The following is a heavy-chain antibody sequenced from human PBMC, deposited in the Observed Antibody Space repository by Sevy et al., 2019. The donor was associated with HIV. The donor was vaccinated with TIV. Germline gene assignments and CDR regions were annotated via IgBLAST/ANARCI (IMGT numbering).Heavy chain of an antibody. V-gene: IGHV3-7*01. CDR1: GFTFSSYW. CDR3: VRAIGAAGSY. D-gene: IGHD6-13*01. CDR2: IKEDGSVK. J-gene: IGHJ4*02. Sequence: GGSLRLSCEASGFTFSSYWMSWVRQAPGKGLEWVANIKEDGSVKYYVDSVKGRLPISRDNAKNSVYLQMNSLRAEDTALYYCVRAIGAAGSYWGQGTLVTVSS.